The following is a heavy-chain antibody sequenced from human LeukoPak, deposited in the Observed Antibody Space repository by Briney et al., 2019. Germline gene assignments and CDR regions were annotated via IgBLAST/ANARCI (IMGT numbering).Heavy chain of an antibody. CDR3: AAVGWVGGTTPQNFHR. D-gene: IGHD1-1*01. Sequence: SVKVSCKASGGTFSSYAISWVRQAPGQGLEWMGGIIPIFGTANYAQKFQGRVTITTDESTSTAYMELSSLTVEDTAVYYCAAVGWVGGTTPQNFHRWGQGTLVTVSS. CDR2: IIPIFGTA. CDR1: GGTFSSYA. V-gene: IGHV1-69*05. J-gene: IGHJ4*02.